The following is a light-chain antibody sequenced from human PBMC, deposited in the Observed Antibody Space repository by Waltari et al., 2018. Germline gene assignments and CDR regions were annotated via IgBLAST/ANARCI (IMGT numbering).Light chain of an antibody. CDR2: KAS. CDR1: QSITKW. J-gene: IGKJ1*01. CDR3: QQYDNYWT. V-gene: IGKV1-5*03. Sequence: DIQMTQSPSTLSASVGDRVTITCRASQSITKWLAWYQQEPGTAPKLLIYKASNLESGVPSRFRGSGSGTEFTLTISSLQPDEFATYYCQQYDNYWTFGQGTKVEIK.